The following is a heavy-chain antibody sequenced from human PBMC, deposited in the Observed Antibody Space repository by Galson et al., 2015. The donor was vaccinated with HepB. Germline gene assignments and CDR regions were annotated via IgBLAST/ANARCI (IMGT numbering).Heavy chain of an antibody. D-gene: IGHD3-22*01. CDR2: IYYSGST. CDR3: ARGGVYYYDSSGYYDY. V-gene: IGHV4-59*01. J-gene: IGHJ4*02. Sequence: LTCTVSGGSISSYYWSWIRQPPGKGLEWIGYIYYSGSTNYNPSLKSRVTISVDTSKNQFSLKLSSVTAADTAVYYCARGGVYYYDSSGYYDYWGQGTLVTVSS. CDR1: GGSISSYY.